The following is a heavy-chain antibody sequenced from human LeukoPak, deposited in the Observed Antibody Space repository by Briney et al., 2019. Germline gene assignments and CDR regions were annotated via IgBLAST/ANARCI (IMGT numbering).Heavy chain of an antibody. CDR1: GYTFTSYG. V-gene: IGHV1-46*01. CDR3: ARETRSYYYGMDV. J-gene: IGHJ6*02. CDR2: INPSGGST. D-gene: IGHD3-10*01. Sequence: ASVKVSCKASGYTFTSYGISWVRQAPGQGLEWMGIINPSGGSTSYAQKFQGRVTMTRDTSTSTVYMELSSLRSEDTAVYYCARETRSYYYGMDVWGQGTTVTVSS.